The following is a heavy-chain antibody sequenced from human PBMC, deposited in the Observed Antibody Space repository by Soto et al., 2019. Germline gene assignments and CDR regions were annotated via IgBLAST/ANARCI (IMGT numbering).Heavy chain of an antibody. J-gene: IGHJ4*02. CDR2: IIPIFGTA. CDR1: GGTFSSYA. CDR3: DIFRDGYNFGYFDY. Sequence: ASMKVSCKASGGTFSSYAISWVRQAPGQGLEWMGGIIPIFGTANYAQKFQGRVTITADESTSTAYMELSSLRSEDTAVYYCDIFRDGYNFGYFDYWGQGTLVT. V-gene: IGHV1-69*13. D-gene: IGHD3-3*02.